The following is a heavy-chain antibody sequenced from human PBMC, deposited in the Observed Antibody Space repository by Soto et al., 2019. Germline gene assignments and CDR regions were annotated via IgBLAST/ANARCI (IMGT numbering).Heavy chain of an antibody. CDR1: GFTFSSYS. CDR3: AGPHYHLLTGSTFPFDY. Sequence: EVQLVESGGGLVQPGGSLRLSCAASGFTFSSYSMNWVRQAPGKGLEWVSYISGSSSTIYYADSVKGRFTISRDNAKNSLYLQMNSLRAEDTAVYYCAGPHYHLLTGSTFPFDYWGQGNLVTVSS. D-gene: IGHD3-9*01. J-gene: IGHJ4*02. V-gene: IGHV3-48*04. CDR2: ISGSSSTI.